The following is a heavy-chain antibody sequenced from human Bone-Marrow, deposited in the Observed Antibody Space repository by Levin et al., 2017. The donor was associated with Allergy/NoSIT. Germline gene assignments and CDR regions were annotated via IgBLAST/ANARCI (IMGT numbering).Heavy chain of an antibody. CDR1: GFTFRSYG. CDR2: ISYHGSDK. Sequence: LSLTCEASGFTFRSYGMHWVRQAPGKGLEWVAVISYHGSDKYYTDSLKGRFTVSRDNSKNTLYLQMDSLRPEDTAVYFCARTAAVTHEALDFWGQGTLVTVSS. V-gene: IGHV3-30*03. CDR3: ARTAAVTHEALDF. J-gene: IGHJ4*02. D-gene: IGHD4-17*01.